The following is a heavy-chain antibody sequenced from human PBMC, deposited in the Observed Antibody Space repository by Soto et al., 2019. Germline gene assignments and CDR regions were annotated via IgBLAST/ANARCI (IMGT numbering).Heavy chain of an antibody. V-gene: IGHV5-51*01. D-gene: IGHD5-18*01. Sequence: EVQLVQSGAEVKKPGESLKISCEGSGYSFPSYWIAWVRQMPGKGLEWMGIIYPGDSDTRYSPSFQGQVTMSADKSIITAYVQWSSLKASDTAMYYCARHSERAYNSGLGYWGRGTLGTVSS. J-gene: IGHJ4*02. CDR3: ARHSERAYNSGLGY. CDR1: GYSFPSYW. CDR2: IYPGDSDT.